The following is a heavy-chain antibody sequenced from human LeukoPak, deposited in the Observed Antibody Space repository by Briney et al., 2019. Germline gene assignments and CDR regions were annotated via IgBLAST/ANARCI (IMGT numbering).Heavy chain of an antibody. CDR3: ARDEAGYSYGYGMFDY. J-gene: IGHJ4*02. CDR1: GYTFTDYY. Sequence: ASVKVSCKTSGYTFTDYYMYWVRQAPGQGLEWMGWINPNSGGTSYAQKFQGRVTMTRDTSISTAYMELSRLRSDDTAVYYCARDEAGYSYGYGMFDYWGQGTLVTVSS. V-gene: IGHV1-2*02. CDR2: INPNSGGT. D-gene: IGHD5-18*01.